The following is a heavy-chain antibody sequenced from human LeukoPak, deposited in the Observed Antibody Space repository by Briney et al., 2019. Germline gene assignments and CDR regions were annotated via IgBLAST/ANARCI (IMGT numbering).Heavy chain of an antibody. V-gene: IGHV4-30-4*01. CDR2: IYYSGST. J-gene: IGHJ4*02. D-gene: IGHD2-15*01. Sequence: PSQTLSLTCTVSGGPISSGDYYWSWIRQPPGKGLEWIGYIYYSGSTYYNPSLKSRVTISVDTSKNQFSLKLSSVTAADTAVYYCAREVSLGYCSGGRCYSEDYWGQGTLVTVSS. CDR3: AREVSLGYCSGGRCYSEDY. CDR1: GGPISSGDYY.